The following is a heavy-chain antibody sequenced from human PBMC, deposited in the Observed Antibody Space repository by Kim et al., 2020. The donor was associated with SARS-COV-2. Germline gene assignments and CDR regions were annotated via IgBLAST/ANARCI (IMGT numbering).Heavy chain of an antibody. CDR2: IYYSGST. V-gene: IGHV4-59*01. Sequence: SETLSLTCTVSGGSISSYYWSWIRQPPGKGLEWIGYIYYSGSTNYNPSLKSRVTISVDTSKNQFSLKLSSVTAADTAVYYCARGNGDYGYWGQGTLVTVSS. CDR3: ARGNGDYGY. J-gene: IGHJ4*02. D-gene: IGHD4-17*01. CDR1: GGSISSYY.